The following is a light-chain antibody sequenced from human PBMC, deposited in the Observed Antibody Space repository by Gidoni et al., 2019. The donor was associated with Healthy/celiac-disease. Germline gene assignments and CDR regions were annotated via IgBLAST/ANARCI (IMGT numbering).Light chain of an antibody. CDR2: SNN. CDR3: AAWDDSLNAV. Sequence: QSVLTQPPSASGTPGQRVTISCSGSSSNIGSNTVNLYQQLPGTAPKLLIYSNNKRPSGVPDRFSGSKSGTSASLAISGLQSEDEADYYCAAWDDSLNAVFGGGTKLTVL. V-gene: IGLV1-44*01. J-gene: IGLJ2*01. CDR1: SSNIGSNT.